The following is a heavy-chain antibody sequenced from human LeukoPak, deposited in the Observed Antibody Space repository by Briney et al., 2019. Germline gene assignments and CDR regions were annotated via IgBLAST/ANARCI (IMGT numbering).Heavy chain of an antibody. J-gene: IGHJ5*02. CDR3: TTGNP. Sequence: GGSLSLSCLTFGFLFVNASISWVRKAQGKGLEWVGLMKSKPEGGTTFYAAPVRGRFTISSDDSRNTLYLQMTSLTIGDTGVYYCTTGNPWGQGTLVTVSS. CDR2: MKSKPEGGTT. CDR1: GFLFVNAS. V-gene: IGHV3-15*01.